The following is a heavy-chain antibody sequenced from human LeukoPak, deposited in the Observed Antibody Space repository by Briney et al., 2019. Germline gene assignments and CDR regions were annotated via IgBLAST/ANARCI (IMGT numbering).Heavy chain of an antibody. CDR3: ARKDYCSGGSCYNWFDP. Sequence: ASVKASCKASGYTFTSYGISWVRQAPGQGLEWMGWISAYNGNTNYAQKLQGRVTMTTDTSTSTAYMELRSLRSDDTAVYYCARKDYCSGGSCYNWFDPWGQGTLVTVSS. V-gene: IGHV1-18*01. J-gene: IGHJ5*02. D-gene: IGHD2-15*01. CDR1: GYTFTSYG. CDR2: ISAYNGNT.